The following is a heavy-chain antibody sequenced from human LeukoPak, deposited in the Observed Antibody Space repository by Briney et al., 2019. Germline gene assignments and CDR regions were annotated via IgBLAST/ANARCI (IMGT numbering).Heavy chain of an antibody. CDR1: GFTFDDYA. Sequence: GGSLRLSCAASGFTFDDYAMHWVRQAPGKGLEWVSLISGDGGSTYYADSVKGRFTISRDNSKNSLYLQMNSLRTEDTALYYCARKHLESSSWYLPFNYWGQGTLVTVSS. D-gene: IGHD6-13*01. J-gene: IGHJ4*02. V-gene: IGHV3-43*02. CDR2: ISGDGGST. CDR3: ARKHLESSSWYLPFNY.